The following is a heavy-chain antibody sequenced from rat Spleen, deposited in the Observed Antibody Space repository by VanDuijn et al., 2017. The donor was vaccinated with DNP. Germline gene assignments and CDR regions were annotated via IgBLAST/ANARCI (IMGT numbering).Heavy chain of an antibody. J-gene: IGHJ2*01. CDR3: ATDLTGSFDY. CDR2: ISPSGGST. CDR1: GFTFSNYG. V-gene: IGHV5-19*01. D-gene: IGHD5-1*01. Sequence: EVQLVESGGGLVQPGRSLKLSCAASGFTFSNYGMHWIRQAPTKGLEWVASISPSGGSTYYRDPVKGRLTISRDNAKSTLYLQMDSLRSEDTATYYCATDLTGSFDYWGQGVMVTVSS.